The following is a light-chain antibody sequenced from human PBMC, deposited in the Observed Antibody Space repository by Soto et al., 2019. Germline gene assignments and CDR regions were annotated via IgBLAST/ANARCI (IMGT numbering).Light chain of an antibody. CDR2: EVT. CDR3: GSYTSSFTLV. V-gene: IGLV2-14*01. CDR1: SSDVGGYNF. Sequence: QSVLTQPASVSGSPGQSVTISCTGTSSDVGGYNFVSWYQQHPDKAPKLMIYEVTNRPSGVSIRFSGSKSGNTASLTISCLQAEDEADYYCGSYTSSFTLVFGGGTKLTVL. J-gene: IGLJ3*02.